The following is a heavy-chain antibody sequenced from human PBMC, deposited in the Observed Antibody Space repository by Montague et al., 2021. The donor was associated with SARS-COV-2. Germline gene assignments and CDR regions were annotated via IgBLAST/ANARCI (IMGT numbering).Heavy chain of an antibody. V-gene: IGHV4-34*01. CDR3: VLIPLGPRGRGFDY. D-gene: IGHD7-27*01. Sequence: SETLSLTCAVYGGSFSGYYWNWIRQPPGEGLEWIGEINHSGSTNYNPYLKSRVTISVDTSKNQFSLKLSSVTAADTAVYYCVLIPLGPRGRGFDYWGQGTLVTVSS. J-gene: IGHJ4*02. CDR1: GGSFSGYY. CDR2: INHSGST.